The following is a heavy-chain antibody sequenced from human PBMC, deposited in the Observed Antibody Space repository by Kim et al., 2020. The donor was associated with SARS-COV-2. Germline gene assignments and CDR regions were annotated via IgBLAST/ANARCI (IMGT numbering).Heavy chain of an antibody. J-gene: IGHJ4*02. Sequence: VNDRFTISRDSAKNSLYLQMNSLRAEDTAVYYCARDSSVDDDSSGYGDYWGQGTLVTVSS. V-gene: IGHV3-21*01. D-gene: IGHD3-22*01. CDR3: ARDSSVDDDSSGYGDY.